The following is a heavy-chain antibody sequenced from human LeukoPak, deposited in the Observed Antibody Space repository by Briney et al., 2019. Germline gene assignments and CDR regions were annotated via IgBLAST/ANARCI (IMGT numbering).Heavy chain of an antibody. CDR2: IYHSGST. J-gene: IGHJ5*02. Sequence: PSETLSLTCAVSGYSISSGYYWGWIRQPPGKGLEWIGSIYHSGSTYYNPSLKNRVTISVDTSKNQLSLKLSSVTAADTAVYYCARDSYYGFDPWGQGTLVTVSS. V-gene: IGHV4-38-2*02. CDR1: GYSISSGYY. CDR3: ARDSYYGFDP. D-gene: IGHD3-10*01.